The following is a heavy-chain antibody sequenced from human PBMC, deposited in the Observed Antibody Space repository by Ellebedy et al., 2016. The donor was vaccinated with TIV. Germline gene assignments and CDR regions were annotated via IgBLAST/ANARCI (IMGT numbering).Heavy chain of an antibody. CDR3: ARVDYDGGMDV. D-gene: IGHD4-23*01. Sequence: MPSETLSLTCTVSGGSISSYYWSWIRQPPGKGLEWIGYIYYSGRTNYNPSLKSRVTISVDTSKNQFSLKLSSVTAADTAVYYCARVDYDGGMDVWGQGTTVTVSS. J-gene: IGHJ6*02. CDR2: IYYSGRT. CDR1: GGSISSYY. V-gene: IGHV4-59*12.